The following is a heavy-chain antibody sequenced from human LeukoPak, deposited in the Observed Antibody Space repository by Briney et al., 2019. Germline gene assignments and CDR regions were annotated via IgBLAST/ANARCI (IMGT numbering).Heavy chain of an antibody. CDR2: IYYSGST. D-gene: IGHD3-10*01. J-gene: IGHJ6*03. CDR3: ARGRSSMVRGYYYYYMDV. CDR1: GGSISSYY. V-gene: IGHV4-59*01. Sequence: PSETLSLTCTVSGGSISSYYWSWIREPPGKGLEWIGYIYYSGSTNYNPSLKSRVTISVDTSKNQFSLKLSSVTAADTAVYYCARGRSSMVRGYYYYYMDVWGKGTTVTISS.